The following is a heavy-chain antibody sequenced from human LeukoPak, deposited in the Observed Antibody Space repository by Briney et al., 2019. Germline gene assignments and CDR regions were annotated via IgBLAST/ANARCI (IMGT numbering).Heavy chain of an antibody. V-gene: IGHV1-3*01. CDR3: ARDSGSGNNDY. J-gene: IGHJ4*02. Sequence: ASVKVSCKASGYTFTSYAIHWVRQAPGQRLEWMGWISAGNGNAKYSQNFQGRVTFISNTSATTAFMELSSLRSEDAAVYYCARDSGSGNNDYWGQGTLVTVSS. CDR1: GYTFTSYA. D-gene: IGHD1-26*01. CDR2: ISAGNGNA.